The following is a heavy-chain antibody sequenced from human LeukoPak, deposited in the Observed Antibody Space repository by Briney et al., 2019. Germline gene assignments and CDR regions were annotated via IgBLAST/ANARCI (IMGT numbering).Heavy chain of an antibody. J-gene: IGHJ4*02. D-gene: IGHD5-12*01. CDR1: GFTFSSDA. Sequence: GGSLRLSCAASGFTFSSDAMTWVRQAPGEGLEWVSTITGSDDTTYYADSVKGRFTISRDYSKNTVHLQLNNLRAEDTAMYYCAKGPQLYSGYHPDYWGQGTLVTVSS. CDR3: AKGPQLYSGYHPDY. CDR2: ITGSDDTT. V-gene: IGHV3-23*01.